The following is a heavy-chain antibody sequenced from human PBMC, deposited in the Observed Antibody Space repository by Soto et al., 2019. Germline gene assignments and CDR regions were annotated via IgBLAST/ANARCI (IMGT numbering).Heavy chain of an antibody. D-gene: IGHD3-22*01. CDR1: GYSFTSHW. CDR3: ARQNAPFIVDYYGMDV. V-gene: IGHV5-51*01. J-gene: IGHJ6*02. Sequence: PGESLKISCKASGYSFTSHWIGWVRQMSGKGLEWMGIINPGDSDTGYSPSFQGQVTISVDKSISTAYLQWSSLKASDTAMYYCARQNAPFIVDYYGMDVWGQGTTVTVSS. CDR2: INPGDSDT.